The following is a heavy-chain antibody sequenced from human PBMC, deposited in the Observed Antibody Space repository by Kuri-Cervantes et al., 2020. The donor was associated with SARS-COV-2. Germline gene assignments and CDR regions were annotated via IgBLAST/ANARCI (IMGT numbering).Heavy chain of an antibody. CDR2: INPSGGST. Sequence: ASVKVSCKASGCTFTSYYMHWVRQAPGQGLEWMGIINPSGGSTSYAQKFQGRVTMTRDTSTSTVYMELSSLRSEDTAVYYCARDRLIAVAGTGYYYMDVWGKGTTVTVSS. V-gene: IGHV1-46*01. J-gene: IGHJ6*03. CDR3: ARDRLIAVAGTGYYYMDV. D-gene: IGHD6-19*01. CDR1: GCTFTSYY.